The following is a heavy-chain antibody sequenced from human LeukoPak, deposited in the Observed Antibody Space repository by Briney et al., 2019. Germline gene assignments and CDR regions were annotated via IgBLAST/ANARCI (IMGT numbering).Heavy chain of an antibody. Sequence: GGSLRLSCAASGFTFTSYAMSWVRQAPGKGLEWVSVLTGDGNTYYADSVKGRFINSRDDSKNTLFLQMNSLRAEDTAVYYCARSYGTGAARGYLDSWGQGTLVTVS. CDR1: GFTFTSYA. CDR3: ARSYGTGAARGYLDS. CDR2: LTGDGNT. V-gene: IGHV3-23*01. J-gene: IGHJ5*01. D-gene: IGHD1-26*01.